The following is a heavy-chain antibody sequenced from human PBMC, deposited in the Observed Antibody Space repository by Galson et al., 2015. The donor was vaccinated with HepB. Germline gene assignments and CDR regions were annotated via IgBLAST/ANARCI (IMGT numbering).Heavy chain of an antibody. CDR2: ISAYNGNT. D-gene: IGHD2-2*01. V-gene: IGHV1-18*04. CDR1: GYTFTSYG. Sequence: SVKVSCKASGYTFTSYGISWVRQAPGQGLEWMGWISAYNGNTNYAQKLQGRVTMTTDTSTSTAYMELRSLRSDDTAVYYCARGGRYCSSTSCHPLDYWGQGTLVTVSS. J-gene: IGHJ4*02. CDR3: ARGGRYCSSTSCHPLDY.